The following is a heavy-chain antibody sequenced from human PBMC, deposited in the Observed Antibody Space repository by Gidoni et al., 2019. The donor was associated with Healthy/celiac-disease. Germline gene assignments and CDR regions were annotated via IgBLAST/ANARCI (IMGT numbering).Heavy chain of an antibody. D-gene: IGHD6-19*01. V-gene: IGHV3-30*18. CDR1: GFTFSSYG. J-gene: IGHJ4*02. CDR2: ISYDGSNK. Sequence: QVQLVESGGGVVQPGRSLRLSCAASGFTFSSYGMHWVRRAPGKGLEWVAVISYDGSNKYYADSVKSRFTISRDNSKNTLYLQMNSLRAEDTAVYYCAKLVDKREQWLARDYWGQGTLVTVSS. CDR3: AKLVDKREQWLARDY.